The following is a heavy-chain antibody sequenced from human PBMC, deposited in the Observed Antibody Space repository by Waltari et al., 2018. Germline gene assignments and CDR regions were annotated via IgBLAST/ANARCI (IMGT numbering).Heavy chain of an antibody. J-gene: IGHJ5*02. CDR1: GFTFSSYG. CDR2: IWYDGSNK. CDR3: AKGGTIFGVSNWFDP. D-gene: IGHD3-3*01. V-gene: IGHV3-30*18. Sequence: QVQLVESGGGVVQPGRSLRLSFAASGFTFSSYGMHWVRQAPGKGLEWVAVIWYDGSNKYYADSVKGRFTISRDNSKNTLYLQMNSLRAEDTAMYYCAKGGTIFGVSNWFDPWGQGTLVTVSS.